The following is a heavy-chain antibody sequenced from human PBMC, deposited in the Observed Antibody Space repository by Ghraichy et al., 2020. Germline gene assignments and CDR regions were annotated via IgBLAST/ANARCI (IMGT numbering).Heavy chain of an antibody. CDR3: TRLVGHYDFWSGYTT. J-gene: IGHJ5*02. CDR2: IRSKANSYAT. CDR1: GFTFSGSA. Sequence: GGSLRLSFAASGFTFSGSAMHWVRQASGKGLEWVGRIRSKANSYATAYAASVKGRFTISRDDSKNTAYLQMNSLKTEDTAVYYCTRLVGHYDFWSGYTTWGQGTLVTVSS. V-gene: IGHV3-73*01. D-gene: IGHD3-3*01.